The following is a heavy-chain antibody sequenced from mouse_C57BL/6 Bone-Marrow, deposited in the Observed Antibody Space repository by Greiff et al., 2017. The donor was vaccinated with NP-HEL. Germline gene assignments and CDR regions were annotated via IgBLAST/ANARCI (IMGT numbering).Heavy chain of an antibody. D-gene: IGHD1-1*01. V-gene: IGHV1-76*01. CDR1: GYTFTDYY. CDR2: IYPGSGNT. CDR3: AVITTRYAMDY. Sequence: VQLQQSGAELVRPGASVKLSCKASGYTFTDYYINWVKQRPGQGLEWIARIYPGSGNTYYNEKFKGKATLTAEKSSSTAHMQLSSLTSEDSAVYFCAVITTRYAMDYWGQGTSVTVSS. J-gene: IGHJ4*01.